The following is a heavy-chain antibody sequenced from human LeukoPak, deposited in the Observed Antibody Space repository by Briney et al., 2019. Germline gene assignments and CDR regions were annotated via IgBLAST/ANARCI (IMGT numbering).Heavy chain of an antibody. Sequence: SETLSLTCTVSGGSISSSSYYWGWIRQPPGKGLEWIGSIYYSGSTYYNPSLKSRVTISVDTSKNQFSLKLSSVTAADTAVYYCARDVMKWFGELFGAFDIWGQGTMVTVSS. D-gene: IGHD3-10*01. CDR1: GGSISSSSYY. J-gene: IGHJ3*02. V-gene: IGHV4-39*02. CDR3: ARDVMKWFGELFGAFDI. CDR2: IYYSGST.